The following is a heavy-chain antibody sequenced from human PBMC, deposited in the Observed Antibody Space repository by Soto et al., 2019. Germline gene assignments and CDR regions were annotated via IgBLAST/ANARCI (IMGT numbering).Heavy chain of an antibody. V-gene: IGHV1-2*04. CDR3: ARSPLQYSGYDYGPDAFDI. Sequence: GGTNYAQKFQGWVTMTRDTSISTAYMELSRLRSDDTAVYYCARSPLQYSGYDYGPDAFDIWGQGTMVTVSS. CDR2: GGT. D-gene: IGHD5-12*01. J-gene: IGHJ3*02.